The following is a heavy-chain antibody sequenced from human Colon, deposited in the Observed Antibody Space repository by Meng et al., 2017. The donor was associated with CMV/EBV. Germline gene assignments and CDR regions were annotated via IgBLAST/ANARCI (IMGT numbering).Heavy chain of an antibody. Sequence: ASNFRFLTHAMHWVRRAPGRGLGWVAGISYDGSSTYYADSVQGRFTISRDDSQNSLFLQMTSLRPDDTAVYYCAKDRYASHTKVFADWGQGTLVTVSS. J-gene: IGHJ4*02. CDR3: AKDRYASHTKVFAD. CDR1: NFRFLTHA. V-gene: IGHV3-30*04. CDR2: ISYDGSST. D-gene: IGHD3-22*01.